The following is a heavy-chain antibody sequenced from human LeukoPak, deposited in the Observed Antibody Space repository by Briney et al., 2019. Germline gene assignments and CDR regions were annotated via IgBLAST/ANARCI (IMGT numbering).Heavy chain of an antibody. Sequence: ASVKVSCKASGYXFTGNYIHWLRQAPGQGLEWMGWINPNSGGTNYAQKFQGRVTMTRDTPISTAYMELNRLGSDDTAVYYCAPATFTFDHWGQGTLVTVSS. CDR1: GYXFTGNY. CDR2: INPNSGGT. V-gene: IGHV1-2*02. D-gene: IGHD2-2*01. CDR3: APATFTFDH. J-gene: IGHJ4*02.